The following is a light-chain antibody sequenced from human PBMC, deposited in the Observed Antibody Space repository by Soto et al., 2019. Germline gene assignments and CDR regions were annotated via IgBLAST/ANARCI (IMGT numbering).Light chain of an antibody. Sequence: QSVLTQPPSVSGAPGQRVTISCTGSXSXXGAGYDVHWYQQLPGTAPKLLIYGNSNRPSGVPDRFSGSKSGTSASLAITGLXAXDXXXXYCQSYDSSLSGVVFGGGTKLTVL. J-gene: IGLJ2*01. CDR3: QSYDSSLSGVV. V-gene: IGLV1-40*01. CDR2: GNS. CDR1: XSXXGAGYD.